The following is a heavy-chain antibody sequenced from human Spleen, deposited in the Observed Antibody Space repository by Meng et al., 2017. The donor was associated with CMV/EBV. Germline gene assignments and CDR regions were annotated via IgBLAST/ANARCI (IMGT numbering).Heavy chain of an antibody. CDR1: GFTFSSYD. CDR3: ARDNFRVNGFDI. J-gene: IGHJ3*02. D-gene: IGHD4-23*01. CDR2: IGTAGDT. V-gene: IGHV3-13*01. Sequence: GESLKISCAASGFTFSSYDMHWVRQATGKGLEWVSAIGTAGDTYYPGSVKGRFTISRENAKNSLYLQMNSLRAEDTAVYYCARDNFRVNGFDIWGQGTMVTVSS.